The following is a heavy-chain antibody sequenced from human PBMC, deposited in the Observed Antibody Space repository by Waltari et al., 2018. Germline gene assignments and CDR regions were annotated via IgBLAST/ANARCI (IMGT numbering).Heavy chain of an antibody. J-gene: IGHJ6*03. V-gene: IGHV4-30-4*08. CDR3: ARGGTWWSGYTRSTPYYYYMDV. D-gene: IGHD3-3*01. CDR2: IYYSGST. CDR1: GGSFSSGDYY. Sequence: QVQLQESGPGLVKPSQTLSLTCTVSGGSFSSGDYYWSWIRQPPGKGLEWIGYIYYSGSTYYNPSLKSRVTISVDTSKNQFSLKLSSVTAADTAVYYCARGGTWWSGYTRSTPYYYYMDVWGKGTTVTISS.